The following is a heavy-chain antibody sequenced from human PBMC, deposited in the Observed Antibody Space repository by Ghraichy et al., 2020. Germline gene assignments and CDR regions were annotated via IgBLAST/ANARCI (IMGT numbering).Heavy chain of an antibody. CDR2: ISGSGGDT. CDR1: GFTFSSHA. D-gene: IGHD2-15*01. J-gene: IGHJ6*02. CDR3: ATDRANWTGGGSCNSFGYYHYSGMDV. Sequence: GGSLRLSCAASGFTFSSHAMSWVRQAPGKGLEWVSTISGSGGDTRSADSVKGRFTISRDNSKNTLYLQMNSLRAEDTAVFYCATDRANWTGGGSCNSFGYYHYSGMDVWGQGTTVTVSS. V-gene: IGHV3-23*01.